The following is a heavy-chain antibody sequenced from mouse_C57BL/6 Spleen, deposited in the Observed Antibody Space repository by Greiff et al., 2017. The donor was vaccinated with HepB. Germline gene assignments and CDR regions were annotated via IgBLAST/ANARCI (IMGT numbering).Heavy chain of an antibody. D-gene: IGHD2-3*01. Sequence: QVQLKQSGPELVKPGASVKISCKASGYAFSSSWMNWVKQRPGKGLEWIGRIYPGDGDTNYNGKFKGKATLTADKSSSTAYMQLSSLTSEDSAVYFCARGIDGYLYYYAMDYWGQGTSVTVSS. V-gene: IGHV1-82*01. CDR3: ARGIDGYLYYYAMDY. CDR2: IYPGDGDT. J-gene: IGHJ4*01. CDR1: GYAFSSSW.